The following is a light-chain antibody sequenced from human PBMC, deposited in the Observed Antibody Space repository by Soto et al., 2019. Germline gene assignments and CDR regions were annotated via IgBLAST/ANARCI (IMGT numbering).Light chain of an antibody. CDR3: AAWDDSLNGWV. CDR1: SSNIGSNT. V-gene: IGLV1-44*01. Sequence: QLVLTQPPSASGTPGQRVTISCSGSSSNIGSNTVNWYQQLPGTAPKLLIYSNNQRPSGVPDRLSGSKSGTSASLAISRLQSEDEADYYCAAWDDSLNGWVFGGGTQLTVL. CDR2: SNN. J-gene: IGLJ3*02.